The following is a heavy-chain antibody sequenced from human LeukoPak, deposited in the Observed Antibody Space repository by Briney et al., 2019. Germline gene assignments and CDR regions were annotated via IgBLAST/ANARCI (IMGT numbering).Heavy chain of an antibody. CDR2: IRYDGSNT. J-gene: IGHJ3*02. CDR1: GFTFSSYG. V-gene: IGHV3-30*02. D-gene: IGHD1-26*01. Sequence: GGSLRLSCAASGFTFSSYGMHWVRQAPGKGLEGVAFIRYDGSNTYYADSVKGRFTISRDNSKNTLYLQMNSLRAEDTAVYYCAKRGAMDAFDIWGQGTMVTVSS. CDR3: AKRGAMDAFDI.